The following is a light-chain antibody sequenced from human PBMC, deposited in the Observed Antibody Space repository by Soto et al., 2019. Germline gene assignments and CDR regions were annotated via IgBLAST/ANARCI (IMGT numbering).Light chain of an antibody. Sequence: EIVLTQSPGTLSLSPGERATLSCRASQSVSSSYLAWYQQKPGQAPRLLIYGASSRATGIPDRFSGSGSGTDFTLTISRLEPEDFAVYYCHQYGSSPGTFGPGTNVDIK. CDR1: QSVSSSY. J-gene: IGKJ3*01. V-gene: IGKV3-20*01. CDR3: HQYGSSPGT. CDR2: GAS.